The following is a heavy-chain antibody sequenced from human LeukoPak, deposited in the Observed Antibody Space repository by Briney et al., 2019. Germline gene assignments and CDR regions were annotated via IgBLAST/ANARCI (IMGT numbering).Heavy chain of an antibody. D-gene: IGHD3-3*01. CDR3: ARDADSATYYDFWSGGNYYMDV. J-gene: IGHJ6*03. V-gene: IGHV3-23*01. CDR1: GFTFSSYA. Sequence: GGSLRLSCAASGFTFSSYAMSWVRQAPGKGLEWVSAISGSGGSTYYADSVKGRSAISRDNSKNTLYLQMNSLRAEDTAVYYCARDADSATYYDFWSGGNYYMDVWGKGTTVTVSS. CDR2: ISGSGGST.